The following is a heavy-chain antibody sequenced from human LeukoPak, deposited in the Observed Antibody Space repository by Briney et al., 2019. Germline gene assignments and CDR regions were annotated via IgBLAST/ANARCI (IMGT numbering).Heavy chain of an antibody. V-gene: IGHV3-48*03. CDR1: GFTFSSYE. CDR2: ISSSGTTK. D-gene: IGHD3-10*01. J-gene: IGHJ3*02. CDR3: ARSRITMVRGVIMARGSDAFDI. Sequence: PGGSPRLSCAVSGFTFSSYEMNWVRQAPGKGLEWLSYISSSGTTKYYADSLKGRFTISRDNAKNSLYLQMNSLRAEDTAVYYCARSRITMVRGVIMARGSDAFDIWGQGTMVTVSS.